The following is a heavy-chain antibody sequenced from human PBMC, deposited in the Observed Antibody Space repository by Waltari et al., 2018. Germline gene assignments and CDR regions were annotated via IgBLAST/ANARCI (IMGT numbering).Heavy chain of an antibody. Sequence: EKQLVESGGGLVRPGGSLRLSCAASGCTFSGFGRHWVRHAPGKGLEWVSSISASGLSIFYADSLKGRFTISRDNTKNSLFLQMNSLRADDTAVYFCARAAGGDIYYRMDVWGQGTTVTVSS. CDR1: GCTFSGFG. CDR2: ISASGLSI. J-gene: IGHJ6*02. CDR3: ARAAGGDIYYRMDV. V-gene: IGHV3-21*02. D-gene: IGHD3-16*01.